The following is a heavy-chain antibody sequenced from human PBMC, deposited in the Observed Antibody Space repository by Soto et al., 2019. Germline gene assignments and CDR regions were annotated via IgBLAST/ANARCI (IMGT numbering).Heavy chain of an antibody. CDR2: VSYDGDNE. D-gene: IGHD2-2*01. CDR3: AKDGGPAYCNSTGWSAEHFDY. Sequence: PGGSLRLSCAASGFTFSNYAMHWVRQAPGKGLEWVAIVSYDGDNEYYADSVRGRFSISRDNSRNTLYLQTSSLRHEDTAVYYCAKDGGPAYCNSTGWSAEHFDYWGQGT. J-gene: IGHJ4*02. V-gene: IGHV3-30*18. CDR1: GFTFSNYA.